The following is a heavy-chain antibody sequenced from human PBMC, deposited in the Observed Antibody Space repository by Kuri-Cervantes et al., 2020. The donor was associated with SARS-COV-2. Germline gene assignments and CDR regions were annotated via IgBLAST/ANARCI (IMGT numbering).Heavy chain of an antibody. CDR2: MNPNSGNT. J-gene: IGHJ3*02. Sequence: ASVKVSCKASGYTFTSYDINWVRQATGQGLEGMGWMNPNSGNTGYAQKFQGRVTMTRNTSISTAYMELSSLRSEDTAVYYCATAHIPVVPVAFDIWGQGTMVTVSS. CDR1: GYTFTSYD. D-gene: IGHD2-21*01. CDR3: ATAHIPVVPVAFDI. V-gene: IGHV1-8*01.